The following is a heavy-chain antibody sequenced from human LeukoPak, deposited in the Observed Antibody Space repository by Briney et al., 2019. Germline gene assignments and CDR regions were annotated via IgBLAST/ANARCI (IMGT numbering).Heavy chain of an antibody. Sequence: SGPTLVKPTQTLTLTCTFSGFSLSTRGVGVGWIRQPPGKAPEWLAVIYWDDDKRFSPSLKTRLTITKDTPKNQVVLTMTNMDPVDTATYYCARRGDYRNYFDYWGQGTLLTVSS. CDR3: ARRGDYRNYFDY. CDR1: GFSLSTRGVG. J-gene: IGHJ4*02. CDR2: IYWDDDK. D-gene: IGHD4-17*01. V-gene: IGHV2-5*02.